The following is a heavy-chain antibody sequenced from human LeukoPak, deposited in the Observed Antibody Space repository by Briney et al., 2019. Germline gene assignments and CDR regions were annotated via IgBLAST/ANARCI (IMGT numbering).Heavy chain of an antibody. J-gene: IGHJ4*02. CDR1: GFTFSSYA. V-gene: IGHV3-30-3*01. CDR3: ARPIGDSSGFDY. CDR2: ISYDGSNK. D-gene: IGHD3-22*01. Sequence: GGSLRLSCAASGFTFSSYAVHWVRQAPGKGLEWVAVISYDGSNKYYADSVKGRFTISRDNSKNTLYLQMNSLRAEDTAVYYCARPIGDSSGFDYWGQGTLFTVSS.